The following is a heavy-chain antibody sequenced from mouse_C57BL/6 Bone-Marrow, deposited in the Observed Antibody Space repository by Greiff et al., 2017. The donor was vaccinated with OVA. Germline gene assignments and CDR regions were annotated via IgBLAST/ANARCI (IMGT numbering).Heavy chain of an antibody. D-gene: IGHD2-5*01. CDR2: ISSGSSTI. CDR1: GFTFSDYG. CDR3: AREDSKELYWYFDV. J-gene: IGHJ1*03. Sequence: EVQRVESGGGLVKPGGSLKLSCAASGFTFSDYGMHWVRQAPEKGLEWVAYISSGSSTIYYADTVKGRFTISRDNAKNTLFLKMTSLRSEDTAMYYCAREDSKELYWYFDVWGTGTTVTVSS. V-gene: IGHV5-17*01.